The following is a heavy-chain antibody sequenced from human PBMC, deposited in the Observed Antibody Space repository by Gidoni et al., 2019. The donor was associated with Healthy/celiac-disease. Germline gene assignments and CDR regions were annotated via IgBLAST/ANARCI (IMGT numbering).Heavy chain of an antibody. CDR2: ISGSGGST. J-gene: IGHJ2*01. D-gene: IGHD4-17*01. CDR3: AKGDGDYVGWYFDL. Sequence: EWVSAISGSGGSTYYADSVKGRFTISRDNSKNTLYLQMNSLRAEDTAVYYCAKGDGDYVGWYFDLWGRGTLVTVSS. V-gene: IGHV3-23*01.